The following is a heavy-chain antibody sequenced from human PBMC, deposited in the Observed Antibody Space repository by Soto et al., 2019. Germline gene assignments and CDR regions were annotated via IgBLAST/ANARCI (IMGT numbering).Heavy chain of an antibody. CDR1: GFTFNNFA. V-gene: IGHV3-23*01. CDR3: AKVRQRFLDILTGATNFDS. D-gene: IGHD3-9*01. Sequence: EVHLLGSGGDLVKPGGSLRLSCEVSGFTFNNFAMSWVRQSPGKGLEWVSTISSDGDLRHYAESVKGRFTISRDNSKSSLFLQMNSLRAEDTALYFCAKVRQRFLDILTGATNFDSRGQGTLVTVSS. J-gene: IGHJ4*02. CDR2: ISSDGDLR.